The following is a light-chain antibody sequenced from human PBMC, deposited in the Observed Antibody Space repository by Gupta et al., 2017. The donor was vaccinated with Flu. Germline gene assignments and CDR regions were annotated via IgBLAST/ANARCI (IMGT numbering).Light chain of an antibody. J-gene: IGKJ2*01. CDR2: GAS. CDR1: QNIDNY. V-gene: IGKV1-39*01. Sequence: DIQLTQSPSSLSASVGARVTITCRASQNIDNYLSWYRHKPGKAPEALIYGASGLQSGVPSRFSGSGSGTHYTLTISRLQPEDFATYYCQQRDRAPSTFGQGTKMDIK. CDR3: QQRDRAPST.